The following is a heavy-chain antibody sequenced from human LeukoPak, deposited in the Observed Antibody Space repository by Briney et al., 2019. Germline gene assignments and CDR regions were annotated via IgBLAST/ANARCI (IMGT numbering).Heavy chain of an antibody. V-gene: IGHV3-9*01. J-gene: IGHJ6*02. CDR3: AKDSSSSPYYGMDV. CDR2: INWNSDRI. D-gene: IGHD6-6*01. CDR1: GFTFDDYA. Sequence: GGSLRLSCAASGFTFDDYAMHWVRQAPGKGLEWVSGINWNSDRIGYADSVKGRFTISRDNAKNSLYLQMNSLRAEDTALYCCAKDSSSSPYYGMDVWGQGTTVTVSS.